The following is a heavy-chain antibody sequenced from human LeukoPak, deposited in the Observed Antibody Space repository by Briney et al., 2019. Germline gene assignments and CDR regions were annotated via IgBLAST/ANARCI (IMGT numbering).Heavy chain of an antibody. CDR1: GFTFSSYW. CDR3: AKLREWELPDLFDY. Sequence: GGSLRLSCAASGFTFSSYWMHWVRQAPGKGLEWVANIKQDGSEKYYVDSVKGRFTISRDNAKNSLYLQMNSLRAEDTAVYYCAKLREWELPDLFDYWGQGTLVTVSS. D-gene: IGHD1-26*01. CDR2: IKQDGSEK. J-gene: IGHJ4*02. V-gene: IGHV3-7*03.